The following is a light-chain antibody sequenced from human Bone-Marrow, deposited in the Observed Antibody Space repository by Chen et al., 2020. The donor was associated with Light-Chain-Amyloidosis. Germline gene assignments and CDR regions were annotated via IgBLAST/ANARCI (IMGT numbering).Light chain of an antibody. CDR3: QVWDRSSDRPV. J-gene: IGLJ3*02. V-gene: IGLV3-21*02. Sequence: SSVLTQPSPVSVAPGQTDTMACGGNNIGSTSVHCYQPTPGQAPLLVVYDDSDRPSGIPERLSGSNSGNTATLTISRVEAGDEADYYCQVWDRSSDRPVFGGGTKLTVL. CDR1: NIGSTS. CDR2: DDS.